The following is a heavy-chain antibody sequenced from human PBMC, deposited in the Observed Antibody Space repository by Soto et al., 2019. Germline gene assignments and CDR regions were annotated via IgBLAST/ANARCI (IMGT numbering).Heavy chain of an antibody. Sequence: GASVKVSCKASGGTFSSYAISWVRQAPGKGLVWVSSINIDGSGTTYAGSVKGRFTISRDNAKNTVFLEMKNLRAEDTAVYYCARDCYAPHVWGQGTTVTVSS. V-gene: IGHV3-74*03. CDR1: GGTFSSYA. J-gene: IGHJ6*02. CDR2: INIDGSGT. CDR3: ARDCYAPHV. D-gene: IGHD2-2*01.